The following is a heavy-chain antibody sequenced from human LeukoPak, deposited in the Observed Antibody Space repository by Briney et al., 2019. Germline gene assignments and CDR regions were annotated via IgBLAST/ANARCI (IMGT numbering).Heavy chain of an antibody. J-gene: IGHJ4*02. D-gene: IGHD6-13*01. Sequence: GGSLRLSCGASGFTFTTHWIHWVRQAPGKGLVWVSRIKPDGSDTNYADSVKGRFTISRDNAKNTVYLQMNSLRAEDTAVYYCAIGYSSSWLPGSYWGQGTLVTVSS. CDR3: AIGYSSSWLPGSY. CDR1: GFTFTTHW. V-gene: IGHV3-74*01. CDR2: IKPDGSDT.